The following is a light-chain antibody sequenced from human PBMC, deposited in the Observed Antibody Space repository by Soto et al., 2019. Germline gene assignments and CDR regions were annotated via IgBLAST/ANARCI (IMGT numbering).Light chain of an antibody. CDR1: SGSIARNY. CDR2: EDN. J-gene: IGLJ2*01. V-gene: IGLV6-57*04. Sequence: NSMLTQPHSVSGAPGKTVTISCTRSSGSIARNYVQWYQQRPGSAPTTLIYEDNERPSWVPDRFSGSIDSSSNSASLTISGLKTEDEADYYCQSYESINPEVFGGGTKLTVL. CDR3: QSYESINPEV.